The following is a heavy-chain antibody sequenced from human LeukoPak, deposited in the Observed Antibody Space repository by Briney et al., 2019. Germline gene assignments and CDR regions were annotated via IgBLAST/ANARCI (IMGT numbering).Heavy chain of an antibody. CDR2: IKPNRSGK. D-gene: IGHD5-24*01. CDR1: GYTFTGYY. Sequence: WASVKVSCKASGYTFTGYYMHWVRQAPGQGLEWMGRIKPNRSGKNYAQKFQGSVTMSRDTSISTAYTELSRLRSDDTAVYYCARDVGDGYLRYFDYWGQGTLVTVSS. J-gene: IGHJ4*02. V-gene: IGHV1-2*06. CDR3: ARDVGDGYLRYFDY.